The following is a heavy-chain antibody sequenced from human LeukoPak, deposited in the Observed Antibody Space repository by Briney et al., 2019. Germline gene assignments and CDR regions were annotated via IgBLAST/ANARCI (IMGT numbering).Heavy chain of an antibody. D-gene: IGHD1-14*01. CDR3: AREVMDNLRFDY. V-gene: IGHV1-46*01. J-gene: IGHJ4*02. Sequence: ASVKVSCKASGYTFTSYYMHWVRQAPGQGLEWMGIINPSGGDASYAQKFQGRLTMTRDTSTNTVYMELTSLRSEDTAVYYCAREVMDNLRFDYWGQGTLVTVSS. CDR1: GYTFTSYY. CDR2: INPSGGDA.